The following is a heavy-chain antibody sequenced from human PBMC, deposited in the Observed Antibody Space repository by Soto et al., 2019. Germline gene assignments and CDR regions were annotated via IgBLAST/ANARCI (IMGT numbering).Heavy chain of an antibody. V-gene: IGHV3-9*01. CDR1: GFTFDDYA. J-gene: IGHJ4*02. Sequence: PRLSCAASGFTFDDYAMQWVRQAPGKGLEWVSGISWNSGSIGYADSVKGRFTISRDNAKNSLYLQMNSLRAEDTALYYCAKTRYFDWKNGHYFDYWGQGTLVTVSS. CDR3: AKTRYFDWKNGHYFDY. D-gene: IGHD3-9*01. CDR2: ISWNSGSI.